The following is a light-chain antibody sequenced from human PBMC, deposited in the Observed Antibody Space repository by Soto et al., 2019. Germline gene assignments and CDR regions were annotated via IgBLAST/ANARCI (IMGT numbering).Light chain of an antibody. CDR3: QKRSKWKIT. CDR2: CAT. CDR1: ESIATW. Sequence: DIQMTQSPSSLSASVGDRVTITCRASESIATWLNWYHEKGGKAPTILIYCATSLQSGVPARFSGSGFGTDFTVTCSSLKYENFAVYYCQKRSKWKITFGQGTRLKI. V-gene: IGKV1-39*01. J-gene: IGKJ5*01.